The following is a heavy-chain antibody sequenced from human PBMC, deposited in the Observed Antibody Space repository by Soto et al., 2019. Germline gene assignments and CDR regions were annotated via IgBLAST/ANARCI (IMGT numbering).Heavy chain of an antibody. Sequence: EVQLVESGGGLVQPGGSLRLSCAASGFTFSSYEMNWVRQAPGKGLEWVSYISSSGSTIYYADSVKGRFTISRDNAKNSLYLQMNSLRAEDTAVYYCARGGERNPHNWFDPWGRGTLVTVSS. CDR1: GFTFSSYE. CDR2: ISSSGSTI. D-gene: IGHD1-1*01. CDR3: ARGGERNPHNWFDP. V-gene: IGHV3-48*03. J-gene: IGHJ5*02.